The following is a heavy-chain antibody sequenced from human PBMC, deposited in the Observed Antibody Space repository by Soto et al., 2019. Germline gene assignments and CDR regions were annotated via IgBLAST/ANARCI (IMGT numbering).Heavy chain of an antibody. CDR2: IWYDGSNK. CDR3: AGDLSTQPSSSYDY. Sequence: GGSLRLSCAASGFTFSSYGMHWVRQAPGKGLEWVAVIWYDGSNKYYADSVKGRFTISRDNSKNTLYLQMNSLRAEDTAVYYCAGDLSTQPSSSYDYWGQGTLVTVSS. D-gene: IGHD6-6*01. V-gene: IGHV3-33*01. J-gene: IGHJ4*02. CDR1: GFTFSSYG.